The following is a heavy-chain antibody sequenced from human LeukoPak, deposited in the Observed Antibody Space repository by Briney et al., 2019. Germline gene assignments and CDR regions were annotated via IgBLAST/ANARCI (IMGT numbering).Heavy chain of an antibody. J-gene: IGHJ6*03. CDR3: ARSDYGDYVSRGPHMDV. CDR1: GDSISGGSYY. CDR2: INHSGST. Sequence: PSETLSLTCTVSGDSISGGSYYWSWIRQPPGKGLEWIGEINHSGSTNYNPSLKSRVTISVDASKNQFSLKLSSVTAADTAVYYCARSDYGDYVSRGPHMDVWGKGTTVTVSS. V-gene: IGHV4-39*07. D-gene: IGHD4-17*01.